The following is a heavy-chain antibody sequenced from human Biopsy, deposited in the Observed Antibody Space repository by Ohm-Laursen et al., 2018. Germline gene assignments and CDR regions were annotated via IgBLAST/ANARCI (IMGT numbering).Heavy chain of an antibody. CDR2: ISYNERT. J-gene: IGHJ2*01. Sequence: TLPLTCRVSGASVKTSGYFWAWIRQRPGKGLEWIGYISYNERTHYNPSLTSRLAISFDTSNNRISLQLRSVSVADTAVYYCVREPKTGTAEAWYFDLWGRGSPVTVPS. CDR1: GASVKTSGYF. CDR3: VREPKTGTAEAWYFDL. V-gene: IGHV4-31*03. D-gene: IGHD3-9*01.